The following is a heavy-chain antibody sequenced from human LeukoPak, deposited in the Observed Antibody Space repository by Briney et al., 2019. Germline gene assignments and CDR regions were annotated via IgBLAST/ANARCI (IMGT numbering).Heavy chain of an antibody. Sequence: SETLSLTCTVSGGSISSYYWSWIRQPPGKGLEWIGYIYYSGSTYYNPSLKSRVTISVDTSKNQFSLKLSSVTAADTAVYYCARDRGEMATIKTGFGWFDPWGQGTLVTVSS. CDR2: IYYSGST. CDR3: ARDRGEMATIKTGFGWFDP. J-gene: IGHJ5*02. D-gene: IGHD5-24*01. CDR1: GGSISSYY. V-gene: IGHV4-59*01.